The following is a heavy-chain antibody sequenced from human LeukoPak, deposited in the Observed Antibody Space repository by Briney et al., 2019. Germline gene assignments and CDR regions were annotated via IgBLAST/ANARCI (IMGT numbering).Heavy chain of an antibody. J-gene: IGHJ4*02. CDR1: GFTFDDYA. D-gene: IGHD3-16*01. CDR2: ISGDGGST. CDR3: AKAGGRMEPRVWFDY. Sequence: GGSLRLPCAASGFTFDDYAMHWVRQAPGKGLEWVSLISGDGGSTYYAASVKGRFTISRDNSKNSLYLQMNSLRTEDTALYYCAKAGGRMEPRVWFDYWGQGTLVTVSS. V-gene: IGHV3-43*02.